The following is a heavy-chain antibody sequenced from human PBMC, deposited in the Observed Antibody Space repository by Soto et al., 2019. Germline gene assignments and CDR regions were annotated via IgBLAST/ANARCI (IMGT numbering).Heavy chain of an antibody. J-gene: IGHJ4*02. CDR3: ARESEDLTSNFDY. CDR1: GFTFTRYS. CDR2: ISSTTNYI. V-gene: IGHV3-21*06. Sequence: PGGSLKLSCAASGFTFTRYSMNWVRQAPGKGLEWVSSISSTTNYIYYGDSMKGRFTISRDNAKNSLYLEMNSLRAEDTAVYYCARESEDLTSNFDYWGQGTLVTVSS.